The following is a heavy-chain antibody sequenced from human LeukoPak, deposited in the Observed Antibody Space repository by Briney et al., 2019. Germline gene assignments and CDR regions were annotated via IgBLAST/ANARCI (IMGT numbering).Heavy chain of an antibody. CDR3: ARGVVVVPAAVHFDY. CDR1: GFTFSRYW. CDR2: VKQDGSEE. V-gene: IGHV3-7*01. Sequence: PGGSLRLSCAASGFTFSRYWMNWVRQAPGKGLEWVANVKQDGSEEYYVDSVKGRFTISRDNAKNSLYLQMSSLRVDDTAVYYCARGVVVVPAAVHFDYWGQGTLVTVSS. D-gene: IGHD2-2*01. J-gene: IGHJ4*02.